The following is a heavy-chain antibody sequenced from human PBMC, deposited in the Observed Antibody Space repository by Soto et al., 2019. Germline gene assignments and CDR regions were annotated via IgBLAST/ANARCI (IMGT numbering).Heavy chain of an antibody. CDR1: GGSISSSNW. J-gene: IGHJ6*02. CDR3: ARGESYCISTSCYIWNTPRHYGMDV. D-gene: IGHD2-2*02. CDR2: IYHSGST. Sequence: QVQLQESGPGLVKPSGTLSLTCAVSGGSISSSNWWSWVRQPTGKGLEWIGEIYHSGSTNYNPSLKSRVTISVDKSKNQFSLKLSSVTAADTAVYYCARGESYCISTSCYIWNTPRHYGMDVWGQGTTVTVSS. V-gene: IGHV4-4*02.